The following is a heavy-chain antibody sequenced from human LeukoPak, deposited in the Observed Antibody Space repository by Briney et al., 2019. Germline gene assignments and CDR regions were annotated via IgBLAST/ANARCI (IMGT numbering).Heavy chain of an antibody. D-gene: IGHD1-26*01. CDR2: IYYSGST. CDR1: GGSISSSSNY. J-gene: IGHJ4*02. Sequence: PSETLSLTCTVSGGSISSSSNYWGWIRQPPGKGLEWIGSIYYSGSTYYNPSLKSRVTISVDTSKNQFSLKLSSVTAADTAVYYCARDSKWELGLDYWGQGSLVTVSS. CDR3: ARDSKWELGLDY. V-gene: IGHV4-39*07.